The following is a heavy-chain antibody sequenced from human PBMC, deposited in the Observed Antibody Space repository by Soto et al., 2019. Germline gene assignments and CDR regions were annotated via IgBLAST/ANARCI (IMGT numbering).Heavy chain of an antibody. J-gene: IGHJ5*02. CDR2: ISAYNGNT. V-gene: IGHV1-18*01. CDR3: ARDHTYYDFWSGYYSDWFDP. CDR1: GDTFASYG. Sequence: ASVKASCKASGDTFASYGISWVRQAPGQGLEWMGWISAYNGNTNYAQKLQGRVTMTTDTSTSTAYMELRSLRSDDTAVYYCARDHTYYDFWSGYYSDWFDPWGQGTLVTVSS. D-gene: IGHD3-3*01.